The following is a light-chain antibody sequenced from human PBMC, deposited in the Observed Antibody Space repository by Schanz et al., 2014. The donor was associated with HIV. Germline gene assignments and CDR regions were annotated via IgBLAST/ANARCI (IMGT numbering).Light chain of an antibody. Sequence: QSVLTQPPSVSAAPGQKVTISCSGSNSNIESNYVSWYQHLPGTAPKVLIYDNTKRPSGIPERFSASKSGTSATLTITGLRTGDEADYYCATWDATLREAVFGGGTKLTVL. CDR1: NSNIESNY. CDR3: ATWDATLREAV. V-gene: IGLV1-51*01. CDR2: DNT. J-gene: IGLJ2*01.